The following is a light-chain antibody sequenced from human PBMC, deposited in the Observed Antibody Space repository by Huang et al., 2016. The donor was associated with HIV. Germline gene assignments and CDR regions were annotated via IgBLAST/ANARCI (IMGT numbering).Light chain of an antibody. J-gene: IGKJ2*01. Sequence: EIVMTQSPATLSVSAGERATLSCRASQTIGNNLAWYQQRPGQAPRLLFYGASTRTTGVPDRFSGTGSETEFNLTISSLQPDDFGIYYCQHHNNWPPYTFGQGTRLEIK. CDR1: QTIGNN. CDR3: QHHNNWPPYT. CDR2: GAS. V-gene: IGKV3-15*01.